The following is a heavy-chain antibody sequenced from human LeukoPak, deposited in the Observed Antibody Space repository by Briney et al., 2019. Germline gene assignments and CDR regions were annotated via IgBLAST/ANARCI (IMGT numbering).Heavy chain of an antibody. J-gene: IGHJ6*02. D-gene: IGHD2-2*01. V-gene: IGHV1-69*13. CDR3: ARALGVVVPAAYYYYGMDV. CDR1: GGTFSSYA. CDR2: IIPIFGTA. Sequence: GASVTVSCTASGGTFSSYAISWVRQAPGQGLEWMGGIIPIFGTANYAQKFQGRVTITADESTSTAYMELSSLRSEDTAVYYCARALGVVVPAAYYYYGMDVWGQGTTVTVSS.